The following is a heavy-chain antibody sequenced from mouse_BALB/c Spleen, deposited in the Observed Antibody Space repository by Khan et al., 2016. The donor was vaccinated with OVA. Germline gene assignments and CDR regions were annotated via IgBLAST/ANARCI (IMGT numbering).Heavy chain of an antibody. J-gene: IGHJ4*01. D-gene: IGHD1-1*01. CDR2: INPYNDGT. Sequence: VQLQQSGPDLVKPGASVKMSCKASGYTFTNYVMHWVKQKPGQGLEWIGYINPYNDGTKYNEKFKVKATLTSDKSSSTAYMELISLTSEDSAVYYCARYASSPDYAMDYWGQGTSVTVSS. CDR3: ARYASSPDYAMDY. V-gene: IGHV1S136*01. CDR1: GYTFTNYV.